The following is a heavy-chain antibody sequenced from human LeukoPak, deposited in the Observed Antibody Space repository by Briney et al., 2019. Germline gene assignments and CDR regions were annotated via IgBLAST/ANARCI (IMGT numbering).Heavy chain of an antibody. D-gene: IGHD2-15*01. CDR2: IYSGGST. J-gene: IGHJ3*02. V-gene: IGHV3-66*02. CDR3: ARGTGGYCSGGSCYMGAFDI. CDR1: GFTVSSNY. Sequence: GGSLRLSCAASGFTVSSNYMSWVRQAPGKGLEWVSVIYSGGSTYYADSVKGRFTISRDNSKNTLYLQMNSLRAEDTAVYYCARGTGGYCSGGSCYMGAFDIWGQGTMVTVSS.